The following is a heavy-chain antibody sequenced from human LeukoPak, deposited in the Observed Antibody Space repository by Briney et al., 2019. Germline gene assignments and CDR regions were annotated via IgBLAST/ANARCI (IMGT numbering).Heavy chain of an antibody. CDR2: ISSSSSYK. V-gene: IGHV3-21*01. J-gene: IGHJ6*04. Sequence: GGSLRLSCAASGFTFSSYSMNWVRQAPGKGLEWVSSISSSSSYKYYADSVKGRFTISRDNAKNSLYLQMNSLRAEDTAVYYCARVQSEITMVRGVIKYYYYGMDVWGKGTTVTVSS. D-gene: IGHD3-10*01. CDR1: GFTFSSYS. CDR3: ARVQSEITMVRGVIKYYYYGMDV.